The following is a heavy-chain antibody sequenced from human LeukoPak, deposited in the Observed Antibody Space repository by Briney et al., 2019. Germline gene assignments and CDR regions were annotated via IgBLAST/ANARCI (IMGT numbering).Heavy chain of an antibody. V-gene: IGHV4-61*05. CDR2: IYYTGSS. J-gene: IGHJ4*02. D-gene: IGHD4-23*01. Sequence: SETLSLTCTVSGGSISSTSFYWGWIRQPPGKGLEWIGYIYYTGSSNYNPSLKSRVTISVDTSKNQLSLKLRSLTAADTAVYYCARGSMTSVAYWGQGTLVTVSS. CDR3: ARGSMTSVAY. CDR1: GGSISSTSFY.